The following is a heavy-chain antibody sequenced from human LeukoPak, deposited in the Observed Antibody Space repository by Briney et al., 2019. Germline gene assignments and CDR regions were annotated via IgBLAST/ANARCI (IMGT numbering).Heavy chain of an antibody. CDR3: AKGYNYGPFDY. CDR1: GGSISSYY. CDR2: IYYSGST. V-gene: IGHV4-59*12. J-gene: IGHJ4*02. D-gene: IGHD5-18*01. Sequence: PSETLSLTCTVSGGSISSYYWSWIRQPPGKGLEWIGYIYYSGSTNYNPSLKGRVTISVDTSKNQFSLKLSSVTAADTAVYYCAKGYNYGPFDYWGQGTLVTVSS.